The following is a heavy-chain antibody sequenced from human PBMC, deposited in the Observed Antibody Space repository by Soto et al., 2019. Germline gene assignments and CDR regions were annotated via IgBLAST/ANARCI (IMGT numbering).Heavy chain of an antibody. V-gene: IGHV4-59*08. J-gene: IGHJ6*03. Sequence: SETLSLTCTASGGSISSYYWSWIRQPPGKGLEWIGYIYYSGSTNYNPSLKSRVTISVDTSKNQFSLKLSSVTAADTAVYYCARHSPPHDRRLWFGELSYYYYYMDVWGKGTTVTVS. CDR2: IYYSGST. D-gene: IGHD3-10*01. CDR3: ARHSPPHDRRLWFGELSYYYYYMDV. CDR1: GGSISSYY.